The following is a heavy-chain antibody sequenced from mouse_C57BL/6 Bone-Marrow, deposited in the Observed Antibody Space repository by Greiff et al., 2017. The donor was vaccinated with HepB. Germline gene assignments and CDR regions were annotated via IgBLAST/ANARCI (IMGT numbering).Heavy chain of an antibody. V-gene: IGHV1-69*01. Sequence: QVQLKESGAELVMPGASVKLSCKASGYTFTSYWMHWVKQRPGQGLEWIGEIDPSDSYTNYNQKFKGKSTLTVDKSSSTAYMQLSSLTSEDSAVYYCARDSALYFDYWGQGTTLTVSS. D-gene: IGHD6-1*01. J-gene: IGHJ2*01. CDR2: IDPSDSYT. CDR3: ARDSALYFDY. CDR1: GYTFTSYW.